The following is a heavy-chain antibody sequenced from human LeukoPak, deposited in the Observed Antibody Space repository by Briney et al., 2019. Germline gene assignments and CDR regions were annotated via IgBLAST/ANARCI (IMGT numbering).Heavy chain of an antibody. V-gene: IGHV3-21*01. Sequence: GGSLRLSCAAFGFTFSSYSMNWVRQAPGKGLEWVSSISSSSSYIYYADSVKGRFTISRDNAKNSLYLQMNSLRAEDTAVYYCAELGITMIGGVWGKGTTVTISS. J-gene: IGHJ6*04. CDR3: AELGITMIGGV. D-gene: IGHD3-10*02. CDR2: ISSSSSYI. CDR1: GFTFSSYS.